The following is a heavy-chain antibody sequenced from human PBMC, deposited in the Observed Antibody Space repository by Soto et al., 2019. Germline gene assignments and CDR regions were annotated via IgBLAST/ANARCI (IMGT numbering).Heavy chain of an antibody. V-gene: IGHV1-69*01. D-gene: IGHD6-6*01. Sequence: QGQLVQSGAEVKKPGSSLKVSCKSSGGTFSSHAISWVRQAPGQGLEWMGGIIPIFGTTKYAQKVQGRVTITEDESRRTAFMELSSLRSEDTAVYYCVGSSSLVARFDPWGQGTLVTVSS. J-gene: IGHJ5*02. CDR2: IIPIFGTT. CDR1: GGTFSSHA. CDR3: VGSSSLVARFDP.